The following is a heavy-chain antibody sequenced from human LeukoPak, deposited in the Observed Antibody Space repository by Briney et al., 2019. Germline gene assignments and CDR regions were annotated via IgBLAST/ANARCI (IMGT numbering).Heavy chain of an antibody. CDR3: ARDLGGYSGDFDY. CDR1: GFTFSSYS. Sequence: PGGSLRLSCAASGFTFSSYSMNWVRQAPGKGLEWVSYISSSSSTIYYADSVKGRFTISRDNAKNSLYLQMNSLRAEDTAVYYCARDLGGYSGDFDYWGQGTLVTVSS. D-gene: IGHD5-12*01. V-gene: IGHV3-48*01. CDR2: ISSSSSTI. J-gene: IGHJ4*02.